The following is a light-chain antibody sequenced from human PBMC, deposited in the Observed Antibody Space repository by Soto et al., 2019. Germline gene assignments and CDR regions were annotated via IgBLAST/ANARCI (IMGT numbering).Light chain of an antibody. CDR1: SSDVGGYNF. CDR2: EVT. J-gene: IGLJ2*01. CDR3: SSYTSTNTPVV. V-gene: IGLV2-14*01. Sequence: QSALTQPPSASGSPGQSVTISCTGTSSDVGGYNFVSWYQQHPGKAPEPLIYEVTNRPSGVSNRFSGSKSGNVASLTISGLQAEDEADYYCSSYTSTNTPVVFGRGTKLTVL.